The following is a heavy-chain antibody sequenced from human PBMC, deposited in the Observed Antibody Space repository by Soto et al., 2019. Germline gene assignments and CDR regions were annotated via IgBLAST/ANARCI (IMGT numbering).Heavy chain of an antibody. Sequence: GASVKVSCKAFGYTFTRYAMHWVRQAPGQRLEWMGWINAGNGNTKYSQKFQGRVTITRDTPASTAYMELSSLRSEDTAVYYCARVYYDSSGYYSFADYWGQGTLVTVSS. D-gene: IGHD3-22*01. J-gene: IGHJ4*02. CDR1: GYTFTRYA. CDR3: ARVYYDSSGYYSFADY. CDR2: INAGNGNT. V-gene: IGHV1-3*01.